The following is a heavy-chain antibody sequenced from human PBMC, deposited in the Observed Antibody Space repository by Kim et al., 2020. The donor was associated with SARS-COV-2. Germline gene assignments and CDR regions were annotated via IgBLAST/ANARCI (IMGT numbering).Heavy chain of an antibody. CDR2: VSSDGSHK. V-gene: IGHV3-30*18. CDR3: GKDVRLEAAAVTD. Sequence: GGSLRLSCAASGFTFSGYGMHWVRQAPGKGLDWVAVVSSDGSHKYYADSVKGRFTISRDNSKKSLYLQMNSLRAEDTALYFCGKDVRLEAAAVTDWGQGT. CDR1: GFTFSGYG. D-gene: IGHD6-13*01. J-gene: IGHJ4*02.